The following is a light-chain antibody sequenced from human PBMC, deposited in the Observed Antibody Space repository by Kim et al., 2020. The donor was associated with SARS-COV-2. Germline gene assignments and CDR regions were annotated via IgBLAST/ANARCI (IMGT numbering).Light chain of an antibody. CDR3: QQYGSSPRT. CDR1: QSVGNNY. Sequence: DIVLTQSPGTLSLSPGDRATLSCRASQSVGNNYLAWYHQKPGQAPRLLIYGASSRANGVPDRFGGSGSGTDFTLTISRLEPEDFAVYYCQQYGSSPRTFGQGTKVDIK. V-gene: IGKV3-20*01. J-gene: IGKJ1*01. CDR2: GAS.